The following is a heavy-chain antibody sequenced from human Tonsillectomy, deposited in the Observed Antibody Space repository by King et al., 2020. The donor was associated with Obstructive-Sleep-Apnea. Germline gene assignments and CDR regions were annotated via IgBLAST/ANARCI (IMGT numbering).Heavy chain of an antibody. J-gene: IGHJ4*02. D-gene: IGHD6-13*01. CDR2: IYYSGST. Sequence: QLQESGPGLVKPSETLSLTCTVSGGSISSSNYYWGWIRQPPGKGLEWIGNIYYSGSTYYNPSLKSRVTISVDTSKNQFSLKLSSVTAADTAVYYCATAGGGSWAFDYWGQGTLVTVSS. V-gene: IGHV4-39*07. CDR3: ATAGGGSWAFDY. CDR1: GGSISSSNYY.